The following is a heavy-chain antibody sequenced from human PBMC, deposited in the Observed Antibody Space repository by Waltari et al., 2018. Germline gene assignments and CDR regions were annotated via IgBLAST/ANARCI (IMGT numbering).Heavy chain of an antibody. J-gene: IGHJ4*02. Sequence: QVQLQQWGAGLLKPSETLSLTCAVYGGSFSGYYWSWIRQPPGKGLEWLGEINHSGSTNYNPSLKSRVTISVDTSKNQFSLKLSSVTAADTAVYYCARGRTAAAGLPFDYWGQGTLVTVSS. CDR3: ARGRTAAAGLPFDY. V-gene: IGHV4-34*01. CDR2: INHSGST. CDR1: GGSFSGYY. D-gene: IGHD6-13*01.